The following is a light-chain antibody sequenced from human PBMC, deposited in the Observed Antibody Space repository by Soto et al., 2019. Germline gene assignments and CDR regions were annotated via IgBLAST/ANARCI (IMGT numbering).Light chain of an antibody. J-gene: IGKJ2*01. CDR3: QQSYTTPYT. Sequence: DLQMTQSPSSLSASVGDRVTITCRADQSISNYVNWYQQRPGRAPELLIYAASSLQSGVPSRFSGSESGTDFTLTISSLQPEDFASYYCQQSYTTPYTFGQGTKLQI. V-gene: IGKV1-39*01. CDR1: QSISNY. CDR2: AAS.